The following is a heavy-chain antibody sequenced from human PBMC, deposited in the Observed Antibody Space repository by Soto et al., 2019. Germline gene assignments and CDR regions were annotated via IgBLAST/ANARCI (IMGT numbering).Heavy chain of an antibody. D-gene: IGHD2-21*02. V-gene: IGHV4-34*01. CDR1: GGSFSGYY. Sequence: SETLSLTCAAYGGSFSGYYWSWIRQPPGKGLEWIGEINHSGSTNYNPSLKSRVTISVDTSKNQFSLKLSSVTAADTAVYYCARGYPFVGVVTAIRSGRSYGMDVWGQGTTVTVSS. CDR2: INHSGST. CDR3: ARGYPFVGVVTAIRSGRSYGMDV. J-gene: IGHJ6*02.